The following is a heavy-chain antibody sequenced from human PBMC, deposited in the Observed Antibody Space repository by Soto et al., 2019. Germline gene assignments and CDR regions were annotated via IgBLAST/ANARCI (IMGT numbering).Heavy chain of an antibody. V-gene: IGHV4-4*02. D-gene: IGHD3-3*01. CDR3: XXXXXXXTIHS. CDR1: GDSVSSPGW. CDR2: MAHGGTP. J-gene: IGHJ5*02. Sequence: QLQLQESGPGLVKPSGTLSLTCAVSGDSVSSPGWWGWVRQSPLKGLEWIGDMAHGGTPNYSPSXKXXVXFXXXXXXXXXXXXXXXXXXXXXXXXXXXXXXXXXTIHSWGQGTLVTVSS.